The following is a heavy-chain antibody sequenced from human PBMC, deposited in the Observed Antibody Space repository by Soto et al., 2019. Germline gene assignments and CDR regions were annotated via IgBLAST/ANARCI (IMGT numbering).Heavy chain of an antibody. J-gene: IGHJ4*02. V-gene: IGHV2-5*02. CDR3: AHRDSTGTTTYFDS. CDR2: IYWDGES. D-gene: IGHD1-1*01. CDR1: GFSFTTTRMG. Sequence: QITLKEAGPSLVKPTEALTLTCTFSGFSFTTTRMGVGWNRQPPGMALEWLAIIYWDGESRYNPLLRRRLTLTEDTYKNQVVLTMTNMDPKDTATYYCAHRDSTGTTTYFDSWGQGIPVTVAS.